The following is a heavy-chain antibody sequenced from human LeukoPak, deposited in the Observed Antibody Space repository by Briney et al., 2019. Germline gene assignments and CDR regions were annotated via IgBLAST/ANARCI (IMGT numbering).Heavy chain of an antibody. D-gene: IGHD3-3*01. V-gene: IGHV4-34*01. Sequence: PSETLSLTCAVYGGSFSGYYWSWIRQPPGKGLEWIGEINHSGSTNYNPSLKSRVTISVDKSKNQFSLKLSSVTAADTAVYYCARAFWSGEKTDYWGQGTLVTVSS. CDR3: ARAFWSGEKTDY. J-gene: IGHJ4*02. CDR2: INHSGST. CDR1: GGSFSGYY.